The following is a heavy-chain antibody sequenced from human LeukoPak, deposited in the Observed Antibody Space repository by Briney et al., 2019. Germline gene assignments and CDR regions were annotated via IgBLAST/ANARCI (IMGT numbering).Heavy chain of an antibody. CDR3: ARGGCSSTSCYRYFDY. CDR1: GRSFSGYY. CDR2: INHSGST. V-gene: IGHV4-34*01. D-gene: IGHD2-2*01. Sequence: PSETLSLTCAVYGRSFSGYYWSWIRQPPGKGLEWIGEINHSGSTNYNPSLKSRVTISVDTSKNQFSLKLSSVTAADTAVYYCARGGCSSTSCYRYFDYWGQGTLVTVSS. J-gene: IGHJ4*02.